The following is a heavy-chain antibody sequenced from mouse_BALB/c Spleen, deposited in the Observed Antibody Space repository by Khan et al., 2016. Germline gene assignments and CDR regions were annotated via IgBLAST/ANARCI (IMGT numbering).Heavy chain of an antibody. J-gene: IGHJ2*01. Sequence: DLVKPGASVKLSCKASGYTFTSYWINWIKQRPGQGLEWIGRIAPESNNIYYNEMFKGKATLTVDTSSNTAYIQLSSLSSEDSAVFFCARDSNYVDYGGQGTTLAVSS. CDR1: GYTFTSYW. CDR3: ARDSNYVDY. V-gene: IGHV1S41*01. D-gene: IGHD2-5*01. CDR2: IAPESNNI.